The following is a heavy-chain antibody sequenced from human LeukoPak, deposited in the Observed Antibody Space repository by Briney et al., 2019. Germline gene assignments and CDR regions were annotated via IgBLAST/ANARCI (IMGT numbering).Heavy chain of an antibody. CDR1: GYTLTELS. J-gene: IGHJ3*02. D-gene: IGHD3-10*01. V-gene: IGHV1-24*01. CDR3: ATDYYGSGTVLDAFDI. CDR2: FDPEDGET. Sequence: GASVKVSCKVSGYTLTELSMHWVRQAPGKGLEWMGGFDPEDGETIYAQKFQGRVTVTEDTSTDTAYMELSSLRSEDTAVYYCATDYYGSGTVLDAFDIWGQGTMVTVSS.